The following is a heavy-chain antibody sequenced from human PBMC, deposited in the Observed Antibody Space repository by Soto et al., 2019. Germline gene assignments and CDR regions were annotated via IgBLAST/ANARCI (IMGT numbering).Heavy chain of an antibody. J-gene: IGHJ2*01. Sequence: EVQLVESGGGLVKPGGSLRLSCAASGFTFSSYSMNWVRQAPGKGLEWVSSISSSSSYIYYADSVKGRFTISRDNAKNSLYLQMNSLRAEDTAVYYCARDSLSSCGWLPHRGYFDLWGRGTLVTVSS. D-gene: IGHD5-12*01. V-gene: IGHV3-21*01. CDR3: ARDSLSSCGWLPHRGYFDL. CDR2: ISSSSSYI. CDR1: GFTFSSYS.